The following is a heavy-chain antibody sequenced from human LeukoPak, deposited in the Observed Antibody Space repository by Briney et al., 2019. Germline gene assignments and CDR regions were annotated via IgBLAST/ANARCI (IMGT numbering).Heavy chain of an antibody. CDR3: AKLISYGEDFDP. CDR1: GFTFSSYA. J-gene: IGHJ5*02. CDR2: NSGSGGST. V-gene: IGHV3-23*01. Sequence: PGGSLRLSCAASGFTFSSYAMSWVRQAPGKGLEWVSANSGSGGSTYYADSVKGRFTISRDNSKNTLYLQMNSLRAEDTAVYYCAKLISYGEDFDPWGQGTLVTVSS. D-gene: IGHD4-17*01.